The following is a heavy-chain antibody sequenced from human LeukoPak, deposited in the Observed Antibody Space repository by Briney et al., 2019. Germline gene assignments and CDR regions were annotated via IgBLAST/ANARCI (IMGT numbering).Heavy chain of an antibody. D-gene: IGHD6-13*01. CDR2: ISYDGENK. Sequence: GGPLRLSCAASGFTFRSNGMHWVRQAPGKELEWMAVISYDGENKYYADSVKGRFTISRDNSQNTLYLHMTSLRVEDTAVYYCVKSSYSSTWSYLDSWGQGTLVTVSS. V-gene: IGHV3-30*18. CDR3: VKSSYSSTWSYLDS. J-gene: IGHJ4*02. CDR1: GFTFRSNG.